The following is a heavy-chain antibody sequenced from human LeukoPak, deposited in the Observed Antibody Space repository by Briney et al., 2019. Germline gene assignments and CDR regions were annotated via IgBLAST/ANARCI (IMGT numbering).Heavy chain of an antibody. J-gene: IGHJ6*02. Sequence: GGSLRLSCAASGFTFSSYAMSWVRQAPGKGLEWVSAISGSGGSTYYADSVKGRFTISRDNSKNTLYLEMNSLRAEDTAVYYCAKDLPYYDFWSGYCPNYYYYGMDVWGQGTTVTVSS. CDR2: ISGSGGST. CDR3: AKDLPYYDFWSGYCPNYYYYGMDV. V-gene: IGHV3-23*01. D-gene: IGHD3-3*01. CDR1: GFTFSSYA.